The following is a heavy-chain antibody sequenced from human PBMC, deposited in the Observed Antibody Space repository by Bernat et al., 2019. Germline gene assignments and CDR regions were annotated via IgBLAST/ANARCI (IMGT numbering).Heavy chain of an antibody. V-gene: IGHV3-33*06. Sequence: QVQLVESGGDVVQPGRSLRLSCATSGFTFSNYGMHWVRQAPGKGLEWVAVIWADGSKTYHADSVKGRFTISRDYSMNTLYLKMDSLRVEDTAIYYCAKATDPKDITMINSWGQGTLVIVSS. CDR1: GFTFSNYG. CDR3: AKATDPKDITMINS. CDR2: IWADGSKT. J-gene: IGHJ4*02. D-gene: IGHD3-22*01.